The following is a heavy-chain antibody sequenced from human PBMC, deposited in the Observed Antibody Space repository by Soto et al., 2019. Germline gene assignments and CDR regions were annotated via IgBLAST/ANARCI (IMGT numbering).Heavy chain of an antibody. V-gene: IGHV4-59*01. CDR3: ARSRVGASAGFDY. CDR2: IYYSGST. Sequence: WETRSLTCTVSGGSIRDFYWSWIRQPPGKGLEWIGYIYYSGSTNYNPSLKSRVTISVDTSKNQFSLKLSSVTAADTAVYYCARSRVGASAGFDYWGQGTLVTSPQ. J-gene: IGHJ4*02. CDR1: GGSIRDFY. D-gene: IGHD1-26*01.